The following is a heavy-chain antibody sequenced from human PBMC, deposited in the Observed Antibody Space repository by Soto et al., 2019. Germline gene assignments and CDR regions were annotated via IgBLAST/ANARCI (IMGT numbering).Heavy chain of an antibody. CDR1: GFSFNEYY. D-gene: IGHD2-2*01. CDR3: SRDRCSSSSCQNAFEI. Sequence: PGGSLRLSCAASGFSFNEYYMTWIRQAPWKGLEWISHININTAYTKYAESVRGRFTISRDNSKNTLYLQMGSLRAEDMAVYYCSRDRCSSSSCQNAFEIWGQWTMVTVSS. V-gene: IGHV3-11*06. J-gene: IGHJ3*02. CDR2: ININTAYT.